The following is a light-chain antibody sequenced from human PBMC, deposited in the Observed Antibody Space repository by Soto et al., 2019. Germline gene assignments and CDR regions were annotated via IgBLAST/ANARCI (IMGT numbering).Light chain of an antibody. CDR3: QQYNNWPHT. CDR2: GAS. J-gene: IGKJ2*01. CDR1: QSVSRN. Sequence: EIVMTQSPATLSVSPGERATLSCRASQSVSRNLVWHQQKPGQAPRLLIYGASTRATGIPARFSGSGSGTEFTLTITGLQSEDFAVYYCQQYNNWPHTFGQGTKLEIK. V-gene: IGKV3-15*01.